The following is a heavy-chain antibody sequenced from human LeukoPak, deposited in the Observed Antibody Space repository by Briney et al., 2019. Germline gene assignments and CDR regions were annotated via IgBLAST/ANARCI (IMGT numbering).Heavy chain of an antibody. Sequence: GGSLRLSCAASGFTFSSYSMNWVRQAPGEGLEWVSSISSSSSYIYYADSVKGRFTISRDNAKNSLYLQMNSLRAEDTAVYYCARDGSEVSRLFQAYNWFDPWGQGTLVTVSS. CDR1: GFTFSSYS. D-gene: IGHD1-26*01. V-gene: IGHV3-21*01. J-gene: IGHJ5*02. CDR3: ARDGSEVSRLFQAYNWFDP. CDR2: ISSSSSYI.